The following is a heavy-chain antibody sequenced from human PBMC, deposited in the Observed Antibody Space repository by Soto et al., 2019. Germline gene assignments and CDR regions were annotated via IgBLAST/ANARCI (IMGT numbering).Heavy chain of an antibody. D-gene: IGHD6-19*01. CDR2: ISHDGSNK. CDR3: ASGWYGLKAPHFDY. Sequence: PGGSLRLSCVASGFTFSSYAMHWVRQAPGKGLEWVAVISHDGSNKYYADSVKGRFTISRDNSKNTLYLQMNSLRAEDTAVYYCASGWYGLKAPHFDYWGQGTLVTVSS. J-gene: IGHJ4*02. V-gene: IGHV3-30-3*01. CDR1: GFTFSSYA.